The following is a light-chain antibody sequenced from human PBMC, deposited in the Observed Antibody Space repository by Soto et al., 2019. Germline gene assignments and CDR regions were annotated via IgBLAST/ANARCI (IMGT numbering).Light chain of an antibody. Sequence: DIVLTQSPATLSLSPGERATLSCRASENVGNYLAWYQQKPGQAPRLIIYDASNRASGIPVRFSGSGSGTDFTLTISSLEREDFAVYYCQQRTTMYTFGPGTKVEIK. J-gene: IGKJ2*01. CDR2: DAS. CDR1: ENVGNY. V-gene: IGKV3-11*01. CDR3: QQRTTMYT.